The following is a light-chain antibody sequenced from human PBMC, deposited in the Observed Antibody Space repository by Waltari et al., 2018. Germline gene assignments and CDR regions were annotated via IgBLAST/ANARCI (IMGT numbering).Light chain of an antibody. CDR3: QQYYSTPYT. CDR1: QSVLYSSNNKNY. V-gene: IGKV4-1*01. J-gene: IGKJ2*01. CDR2: WAS. Sequence: DIVMTQSPDSLAVSLGERATINCESSQSVLYSSNNKNYLAWYQQKPGQPPKLLIYWASTRESGVPDRFSGSGSGTDFTLIISSLQAEDVAVYYCQQYYSTPYTFGQGTKLEIK.